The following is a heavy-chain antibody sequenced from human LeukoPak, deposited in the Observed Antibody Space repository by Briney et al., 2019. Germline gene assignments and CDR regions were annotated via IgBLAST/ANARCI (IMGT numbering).Heavy chain of an antibody. J-gene: IGHJ6*03. Sequence: GGSLRLSCAASGFTFSSYGMHWVRQAPGKGLERVAFIRYDGSNKYYADSVKGRFTISRDNSKNTLYLQMNSLRAEDTAVYYCAKEGGVYSTPYYMDVWGKGTTVTVSS. V-gene: IGHV3-30*02. CDR1: GFTFSSYG. CDR3: AKEGGVYSTPYYMDV. CDR2: IRYDGSNK. D-gene: IGHD1-26*01.